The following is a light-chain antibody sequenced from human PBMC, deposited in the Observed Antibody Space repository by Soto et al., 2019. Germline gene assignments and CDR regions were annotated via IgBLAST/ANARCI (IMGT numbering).Light chain of an antibody. CDR2: EVT. J-gene: IGLJ1*01. Sequence: QSVLTQPRSASGSPGQSVTISCTGTSSDVGDYKYVSWYQKHPGKAPKLMIYEVTKRPSGVPDRFSGSKSGNTASLTVSGLQAGDEADYYCSSYVGSNNFYVFGTGTKVTVL. CDR3: SSYVGSNNFYV. V-gene: IGLV2-8*01. CDR1: SSDVGDYKY.